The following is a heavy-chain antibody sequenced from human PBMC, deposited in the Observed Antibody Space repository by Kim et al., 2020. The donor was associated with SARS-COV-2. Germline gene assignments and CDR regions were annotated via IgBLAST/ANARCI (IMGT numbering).Heavy chain of an antibody. J-gene: IGHJ4*02. V-gene: IGHV3-23*01. CDR2: ISGSGGST. CDR3: AKDPFPPGYCSGGSCYHFDY. CDR1: GFTFSSYA. D-gene: IGHD2-15*01. Sequence: GGSLRLSCAASGFTFSSYAMSWVRQAPGKGLEWVSAISGSGGSTYYADSVKGRFTISRDNSKNTLYLQMNSLRAEDTAVYYCAKDPFPPGYCSGGSCYHFDYWGQGTLVTVSS.